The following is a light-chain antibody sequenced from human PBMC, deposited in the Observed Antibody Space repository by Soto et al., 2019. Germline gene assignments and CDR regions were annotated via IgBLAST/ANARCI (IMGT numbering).Light chain of an antibody. CDR2: DAF. CDR3: QQYNNWPRT. Sequence: ESVLTQSPATLSLSPGERATLSCRASPSVSNSLAWYQHKPGQAPRLLIYDAFNRATGVPTRFSGSGSGTDFTLTINSLQSEDFAVYYCQQYNNWPRTFGQGTKVEIK. CDR1: PSVSNS. V-gene: IGKV3-11*01. J-gene: IGKJ1*01.